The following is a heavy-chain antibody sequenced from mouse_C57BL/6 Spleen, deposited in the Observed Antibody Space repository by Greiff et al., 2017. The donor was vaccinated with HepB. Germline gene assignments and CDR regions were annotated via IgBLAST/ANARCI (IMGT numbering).Heavy chain of an antibody. CDR1: GYAFSSSW. CDR2: IYPGDGDT. V-gene: IGHV1-82*01. J-gene: IGHJ1*03. Sequence: VQLQQSGPELVKPGASVKISCKASGYAFSSSWMNWVKQRPGKGLEWIGRIYPGDGDTNYNGKFKGKATLTADKSSSTAYMQLSSLTSEDSAVYFCARGILTGTGYFDVWGTGTTVTVSS. D-gene: IGHD4-1*01. CDR3: ARGILTGTGYFDV.